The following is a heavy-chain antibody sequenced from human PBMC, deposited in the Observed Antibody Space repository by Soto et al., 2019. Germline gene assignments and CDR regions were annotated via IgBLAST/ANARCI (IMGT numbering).Heavy chain of an antibody. CDR2: MNPNSGNT. CDR1: GYTFTSYD. V-gene: IGHV1-8*01. CDR3: ASVVYAITYYYGMDV. J-gene: IGHJ6*02. D-gene: IGHD2-8*02. Sequence: ASVKVSCKASGYTFTSYDINWVRQATGQGLEWMGWMNPNSGNTGYAQKFQGRVTMTRNTSISTAYMELSSLRAEDTAVYYCASVVYAITYYYGMDVWGQGTTVTVSS.